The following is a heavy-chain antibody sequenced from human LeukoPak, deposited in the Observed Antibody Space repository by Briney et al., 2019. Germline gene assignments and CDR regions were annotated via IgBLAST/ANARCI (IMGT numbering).Heavy chain of an antibody. Sequence: SETLSLTCAVYGESLSKYYWTWIRQSPGKGLEWIGEVNHRGSTNLNPSLKSRVALSVDTSKHQFSLRLTSVTAADAAVYYCASSVGSTDYWGQGTLVTVSS. CDR1: GESLSKYY. D-gene: IGHD1-26*01. J-gene: IGHJ4*02. CDR3: ASSVGSTDY. V-gene: IGHV4-34*01. CDR2: VNHRGST.